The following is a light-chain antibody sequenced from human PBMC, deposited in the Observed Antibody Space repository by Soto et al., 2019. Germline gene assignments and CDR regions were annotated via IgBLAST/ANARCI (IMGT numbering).Light chain of an antibody. J-gene: IGLJ3*02. CDR2: DNN. V-gene: IGLV1-51*01. Sequence: QSALTQPPSVSAAPGQQVTISCSGSSSKIGNNFVSWYQQLPGTAPKLRIYDNNKRPSGIPDRFSGSKSGTSATLAITGLQTGDEADYYCGTWDSSLSAGVFGGGTKLTVL. CDR3: GTWDSSLSAGV. CDR1: SSKIGNNF.